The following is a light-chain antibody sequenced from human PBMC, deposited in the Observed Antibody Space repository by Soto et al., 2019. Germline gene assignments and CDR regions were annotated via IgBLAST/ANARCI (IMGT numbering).Light chain of an antibody. Sequence: DFVMTQTPPSLSVTPGQPASISSKSSQSPLGGVGKPYLSWYLQKPGHPPQLLIFEVSNHFSGVSDRFSGSGSGTDFTLKISRVEAEDVGVYYCMQSVQFPRTFGGGTKVEIK. CDR1: QSPLGGVGKPY. CDR3: MQSVQFPRT. CDR2: EVS. J-gene: IGKJ4*01. V-gene: IGKV2D-29*01.